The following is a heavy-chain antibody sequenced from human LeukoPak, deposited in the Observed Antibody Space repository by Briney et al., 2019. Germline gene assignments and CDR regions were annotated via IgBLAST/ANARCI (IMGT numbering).Heavy chain of an antibody. J-gene: IGHJ3*02. V-gene: IGHV7-4-1*02. D-gene: IGHD3-3*01. CDR3: AISEITIFGVVGTFDI. CDR1: GGTFSSYA. Sequence: ASVKVSCKASGGTFSSYAISWVRQAPGQGLGWMGWINTNTGNPTYAQGFTGRFVFSLDTSVSTAYLQISSLKAEDTAVYYCAISEITIFGVVGTFDIWGQGTMVTVSS. CDR2: INTNTGNP.